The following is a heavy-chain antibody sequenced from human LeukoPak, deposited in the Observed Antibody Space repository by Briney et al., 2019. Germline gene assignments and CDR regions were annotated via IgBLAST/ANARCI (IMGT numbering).Heavy chain of an antibody. CDR3: AELGITMIGGV. CDR2: ISSSGSTI. D-gene: IGHD3-10*02. J-gene: IGHJ6*04. V-gene: IGHV3-48*03. CDR1: GLSLPNAW. Sequence: PGGSLRLSCAVSGLSLPNAWMNWVRQAPGKGLEWVSYISSSGSTIYYADSVKGRFTISRDNAKNSLYLQMNSLRAEDTAVYYCAELGITMIGGVWGKGTTVTISS.